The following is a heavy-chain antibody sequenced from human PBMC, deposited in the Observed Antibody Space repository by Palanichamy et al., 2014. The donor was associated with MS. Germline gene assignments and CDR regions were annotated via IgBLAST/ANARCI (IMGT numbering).Heavy chain of an antibody. CDR2: IDTGTGDT. CDR3: ATTLHSSGFSYY. V-gene: IGHV1-3*04. J-gene: IGHJ4*02. CDR1: GYTFRVYT. D-gene: IGHD6-19*01. Sequence: QVQLVQSGAGVVRPGASMKISCETSGYTFRVYTVHWVRQAPGQGLEWMGWIDTGTGDTRYSQDFQGRVTITRDTSASTAYMELRSLRSDDTAVHFCATTLHSSGFSYYWGQGSLVTVSS.